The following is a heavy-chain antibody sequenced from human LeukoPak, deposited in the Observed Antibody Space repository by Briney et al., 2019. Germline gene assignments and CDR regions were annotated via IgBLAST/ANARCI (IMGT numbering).Heavy chain of an antibody. V-gene: IGHV3-13*01. Sequence: GGSLRLSCAASGFTFSTYDMHWVRQVTGKGLEWVSAIGTGDDTYYIDSVKGRFTISRDTSKNTLYLQMNSLRAEDTAVYYCASRHCSGGGCYFAGADPFDYWGQGTLVTVSS. J-gene: IGHJ4*02. CDR1: GFTFSTYD. CDR2: IGTGDDT. CDR3: ASRHCSGGGCYFAGADPFDY. D-gene: IGHD2-15*01.